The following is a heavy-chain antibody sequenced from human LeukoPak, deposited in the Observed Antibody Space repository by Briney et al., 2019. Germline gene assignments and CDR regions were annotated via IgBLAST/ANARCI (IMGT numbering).Heavy chain of an antibody. CDR1: GGSFSGYY. D-gene: IGHD5-24*01. CDR2: INHSGST. J-gene: IGHJ4*02. CDR3: ARSVQRRDGYNYGDY. V-gene: IGHV4-34*01. Sequence: SETLSLTCAVYGGSFSGYYWSWIRQPPGKGLEWIGEINHSGSTNYNPSLKSRVTISVDTSKNQFSLKLSSVTAADTAVYYCARSVQRRDGYNYGDYWGQGTLVTVSS.